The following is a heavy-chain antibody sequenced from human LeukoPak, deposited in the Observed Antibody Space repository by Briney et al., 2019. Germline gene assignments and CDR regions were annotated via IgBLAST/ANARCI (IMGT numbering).Heavy chain of an antibody. CDR3: ARDTTTVVTPSIY. J-gene: IGHJ4*02. CDR2: IKQDGSEK. D-gene: IGHD4-23*01. CDR1: GFTFSSYW. V-gene: IGHV3-7*01. Sequence: AGGSLRLSCAASGFTFSSYWMSWVRQAPGKGLEWVSNIKQDGSEKYYVDSVKGRFTISRDNAKNSLYLQMNSLRAEDTAVYYCARDTTTVVTPSIYWGQGTLVTVSS.